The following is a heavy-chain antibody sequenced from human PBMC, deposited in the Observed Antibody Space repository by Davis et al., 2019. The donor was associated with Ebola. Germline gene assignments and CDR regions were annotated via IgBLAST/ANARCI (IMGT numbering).Heavy chain of an antibody. CDR1: GFTFSDYY. V-gene: IGHV3-30*03. D-gene: IGHD2-21*02. CDR3: ARDRNDFADY. CDR2: ISYDGSNK. Sequence: GGSLRLSCAASGFTFSDYYMSWIRQAPGKGLEWVAVISYDGSNKYYADSVKGRFTISRDNSKNTLSLQMNSLRAEDTAVYICARDRNDFADYWGQGTLVTVSS. J-gene: IGHJ4*02.